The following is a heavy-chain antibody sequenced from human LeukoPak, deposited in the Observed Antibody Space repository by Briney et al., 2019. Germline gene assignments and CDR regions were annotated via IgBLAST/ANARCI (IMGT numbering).Heavy chain of an antibody. CDR1: GFTVSTNY. J-gene: IGHJ3*02. Sequence: PGGSLRLSCAASGFTVSTNYMSWVRQAPAKGLEWVSVIYSGGNTFYADSVKGRFTISRDNSKNTLYLQMNSLRAEDTAVYYCARSYYDSSGYYPGALDIWGQGTMVTVSS. CDR2: IYSGGNT. V-gene: IGHV3-66*02. CDR3: ARSYYDSSGYYPGALDI. D-gene: IGHD3-22*01.